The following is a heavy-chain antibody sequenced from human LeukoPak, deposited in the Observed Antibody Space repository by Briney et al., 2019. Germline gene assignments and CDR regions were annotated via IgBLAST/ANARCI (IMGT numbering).Heavy chain of an antibody. Sequence: GKPLNISCKSCGYIFTSYWIGGWPRLPRKGREGMGGSDPCDAHTTDSPSFQGRVTISTDTSISTAYLQWSSLKASDTAMYYCARRRSQELWLHPDAFDIWGQGTMVTVSS. V-gene: IGHV5-51*01. CDR1: GYIFTSYW. D-gene: IGHD5-18*01. CDR2: SDPCDAHT. J-gene: IGHJ3*02. CDR3: ARRRSQELWLHPDAFDI.